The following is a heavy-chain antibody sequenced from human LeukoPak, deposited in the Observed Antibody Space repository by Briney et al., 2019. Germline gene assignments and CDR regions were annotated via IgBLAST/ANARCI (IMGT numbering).Heavy chain of an antibody. Sequence: SETLSLTCTVSFGSISSDSHYWGWIRQPPGNRLEWIASIYYGGTTQYNPSLKSRATISIDTSNNRFSLRLTSATAADTAVYYCARVLVYYYGMDVWGQGTTVTVSS. V-gene: IGHV4-39*07. CDR3: ARVLVYYYGMDV. D-gene: IGHD2-15*01. CDR1: FGSISSDSHY. CDR2: IYYGGTT. J-gene: IGHJ6*02.